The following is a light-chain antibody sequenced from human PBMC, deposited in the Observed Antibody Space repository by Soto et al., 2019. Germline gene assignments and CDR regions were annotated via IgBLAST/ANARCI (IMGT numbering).Light chain of an antibody. CDR1: QSLSTRS. V-gene: IGKV3-20*01. J-gene: IGKJ1*01. CDR2: GIS. CDR3: HQYGNSLWT. Sequence: ILSTQSPDTLSLSPGERATLSCRASQSLSTRSLAWYQQKPGQAPRLLIYGISTRATGIPDRFSGSGSGADFTLTISRLETEDFAVYYCHQYGNSLWTFGQGTKVEI.